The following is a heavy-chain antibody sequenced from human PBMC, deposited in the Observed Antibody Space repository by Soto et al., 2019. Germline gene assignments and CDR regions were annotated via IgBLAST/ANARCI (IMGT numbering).Heavy chain of an antibody. CDR3: NIAYRVHYKSLVMVPIVSYYCYCGKEV. CDR2: IRSKAFGVTT. V-gene: IGHV3-49*04. Sequence: GGPPRLSFPASGFTLGDYAMSWVRQAPGKGLDLVGFIRSKAFGVTTEDAASVKGRLTISMDDSKSIAYLQMNSLKTEDTAVYYYNIAYRVHYKSLVMVPIVSYYCYCGKEVWGQGSTVSVSS. J-gene: IGHJ6*02. D-gene: IGHD3-10*01. CDR1: GFTLGDYA.